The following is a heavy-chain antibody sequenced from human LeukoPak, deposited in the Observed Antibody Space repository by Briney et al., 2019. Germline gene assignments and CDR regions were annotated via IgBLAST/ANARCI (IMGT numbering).Heavy chain of an antibody. V-gene: IGHV4-61*02. D-gene: IGHD6-19*01. J-gene: IGHJ5*02. CDR3: AREMFPGYSSGWYWFDP. Sequence: SETLSLTCTVSGGSISSGSYYWSWIRQPAGKGLEWIGRIYTSGSTNYNPSLKSRVTISVDTSKNQFSLKLSSVTAADTAVYYCAREMFPGYSSGWYWFDPWGQGTLVTVSS. CDR2: IYTSGST. CDR1: GGSISSGSYY.